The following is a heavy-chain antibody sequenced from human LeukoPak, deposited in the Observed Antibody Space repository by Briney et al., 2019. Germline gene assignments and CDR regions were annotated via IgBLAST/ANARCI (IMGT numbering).Heavy chain of an antibody. CDR1: GYTFTSYG. CDR2: ISANSGYT. CDR3: TRDPAHEEVRGIFIPYFDC. D-gene: IGHD3-10*01. J-gene: IGHJ4*02. V-gene: IGHV1-18*01. Sequence: GASVKVSCKASGYTFTSYGISWVRQAPGQGLEWMGWISANSGYTNYAQNLQGRLTMTTDTSTSTAYMELRSLRADDTAMYYCTRDPAHEEVRGIFIPYFDCWGQGTLVTVSS.